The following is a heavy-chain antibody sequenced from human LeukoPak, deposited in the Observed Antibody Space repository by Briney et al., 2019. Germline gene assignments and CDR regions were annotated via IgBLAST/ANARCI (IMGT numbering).Heavy chain of an antibody. D-gene: IGHD7-27*01. Sequence: GGSLRLSCAASGFTFSDYSLNWVRQAPGRGPEWVASIKEDGSEKLYVDSVKGRFTISRDNAKNSLYLQMNSLRAEDTAVYYCAKHLPYWGSPDYWGQGTLVTVSS. V-gene: IGHV3-7*01. CDR3: AKHLPYWGSPDY. CDR1: GFTFSDYS. CDR2: IKEDGSEK. J-gene: IGHJ4*02.